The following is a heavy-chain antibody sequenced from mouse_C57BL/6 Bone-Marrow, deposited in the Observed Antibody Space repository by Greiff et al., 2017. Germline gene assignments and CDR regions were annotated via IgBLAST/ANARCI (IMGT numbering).Heavy chain of an antibody. J-gene: IGHJ1*03. CDR1: GFTFSDYG. V-gene: IGHV5-15*01. CDR2: ISNLAYSI. Sequence: EVKLMESGGGLVQPGGSLKLSCAASGFTFSDYGMAWVRQAPRKGPEWVAFISNLAYSIYYADTVTGRFTISRENAKNTLYLEMSSLRSEDTAMYYCARRAYGSRYWYFDVWGTGTTVTVSS. D-gene: IGHD1-1*01. CDR3: ARRAYGSRYWYFDV.